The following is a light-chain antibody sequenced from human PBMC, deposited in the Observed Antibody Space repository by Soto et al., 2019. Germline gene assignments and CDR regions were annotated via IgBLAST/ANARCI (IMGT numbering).Light chain of an antibody. CDR2: AAS. CDR1: QSINRF. Sequence: DIPMTQSPSSLSASVGDRVTITCRASQSINRFLSWFQLKPGKAPRLLIYAASSLQTAVPSRFSGRGSGTDFTLTISSLVPEDFATYYCQQTYSFPWTFGQGTRVEVK. J-gene: IGKJ1*01. CDR3: QQTYSFPWT. V-gene: IGKV1-39*01.